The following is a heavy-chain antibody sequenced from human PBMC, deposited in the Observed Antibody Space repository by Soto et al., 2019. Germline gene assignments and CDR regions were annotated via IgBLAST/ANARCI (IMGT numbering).Heavy chain of an antibody. D-gene: IGHD4-17*01. CDR1: GFIFSDYY. J-gene: IGHJ4*02. Sequence: GGSLRLSCAASGFIFSDYYLSWIRQAPGKGLEWVSAISESGSSTYYADSVKGRFTISRDNSKNTLFLQMNSLRAEDTAVYYCAKDRYGDYGGIDYWGQGTMVTVSS. CDR3: AKDRYGDYGGIDY. CDR2: ISESGSST. V-gene: IGHV3-23*01.